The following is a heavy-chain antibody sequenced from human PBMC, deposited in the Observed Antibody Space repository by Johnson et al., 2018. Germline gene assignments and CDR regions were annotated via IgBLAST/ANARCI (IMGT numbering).Heavy chain of an antibody. D-gene: IGHD3-22*01. V-gene: IGHV3-64*01. CDR3: ARDTSGYNYEYCPH. J-gene: IGHJ1*01. CDR1: GFTFSTYA. Sequence: VQLVESGGGLVQPGGSXRLSCAASGFTFSTYAMPWVRQAPGKGLEYVSTISRNGDRPYYGNAGKGRFTISRDNSKNTLYLQMGSLRDEDMAVYYCARDTSGYNYEYCPHWGQGTLVTVSS. CDR2: ISRNGDRP.